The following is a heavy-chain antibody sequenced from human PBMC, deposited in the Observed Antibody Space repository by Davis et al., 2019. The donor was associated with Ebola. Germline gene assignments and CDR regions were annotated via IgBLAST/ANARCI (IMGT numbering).Heavy chain of an antibody. CDR2: SSASEGHT. Sequence: GESLKISCAASGFIFSNFDMSWVRHVPGKGLEWVSTSSASEGHTHYSDSVRGRFTISRDNSKDTLFLQMNSLRAEDTATYYCARYCHYPDCSYFDFWGQGTVVAVSS. CDR1: GFIFSNFD. J-gene: IGHJ4*02. CDR3: ARYCHYPDCSYFDF. D-gene: IGHD2-15*01. V-gene: IGHV3-23*01.